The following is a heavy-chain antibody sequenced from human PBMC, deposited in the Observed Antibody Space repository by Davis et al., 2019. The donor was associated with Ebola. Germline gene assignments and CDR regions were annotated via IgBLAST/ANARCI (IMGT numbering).Heavy chain of an antibody. V-gene: IGHV6-1*01. D-gene: IGHD6-19*01. Sequence: HSQTLSLTCAISGDSVFGKNGAWNWIRQSPSRGLEWLGRTYYNSKWYSDYAVSVKSRISINPDTSKNQFSLQLKSVTPDDTAVYYCARGWLRTSFDYWGQGTLVTVSS. CDR2: TYYNSKWYS. J-gene: IGHJ4*02. CDR1: GDSVFGKNGA. CDR3: ARGWLRTSFDY.